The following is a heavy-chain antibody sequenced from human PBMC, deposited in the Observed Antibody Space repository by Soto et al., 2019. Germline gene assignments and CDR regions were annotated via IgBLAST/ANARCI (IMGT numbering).Heavy chain of an antibody. CDR1: GVSISSYY. Sequence: WETLSLTCTFSGVSISSYYWSCIRHPAGKGLEWIGRIYTSGSTNYNPSLKSRVTMSVDTSKNQFSLKLSSVTAADTAVYYCARVKYDILNENWFDPWGQGTLVTVSS. D-gene: IGHD3-9*01. CDR3: ARVKYDILNENWFDP. V-gene: IGHV4-4*07. CDR2: IYTSGST. J-gene: IGHJ5*02.